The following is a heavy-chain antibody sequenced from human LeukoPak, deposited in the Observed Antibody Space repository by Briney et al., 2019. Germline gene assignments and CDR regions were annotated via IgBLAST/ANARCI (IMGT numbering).Heavy chain of an antibody. D-gene: IGHD3-10*01. V-gene: IGHV3-73*01. CDR2: IRSHANNYAT. Sequence: PGGSLRLSCAASGFTFSGSALHWVRQASGKGLEWVGRIRSHANNYATAYGASVKGRFSISRDDSKNTAYLQMDSLKTEDTAVYYCTGNYYGSGSYADFDYWGQGTLVTVSS. CDR3: TGNYYGSGSYADFDY. J-gene: IGHJ4*02. CDR1: GFTFSGSA.